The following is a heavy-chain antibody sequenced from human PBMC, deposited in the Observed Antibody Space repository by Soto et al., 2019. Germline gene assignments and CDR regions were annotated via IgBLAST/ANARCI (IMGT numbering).Heavy chain of an antibody. CDR2: VYGSDDK. J-gene: IGHJ4*02. CDR1: GFSLTTSAVA. D-gene: IGHD1-1*01. Sequence: QITLQESGPTLVKPTQTLTLTCTFSGFSLTTSAVAVGWIRQPPGKALECLAIVYGSDDKFFSPSLKSRLTITKDNSKNQVVLTLTDMDPVDTGTYSCVRRYDPHYFDYWGQGILVTVSS. CDR3: VRRYDPHYFDY. V-gene: IGHV2-5*04.